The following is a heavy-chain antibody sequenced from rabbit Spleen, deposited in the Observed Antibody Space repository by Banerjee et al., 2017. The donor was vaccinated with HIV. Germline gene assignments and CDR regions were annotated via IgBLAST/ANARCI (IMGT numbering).Heavy chain of an antibody. V-gene: IGHV1S40*01. CDR2: VAAGVSFTS. D-gene: IGHD4-1*01. CDR1: GFSFTYIDY. Sequence: QSLEESGGDLVKPGASLTLTCTASGFSFTYIDYLCWVRQPPGKGPEWIACVAAGVSFTSYYATWAKGRFTISKTSSTTVTLQMTSLTAGDTATYFCARDLAGVIGWNFGWWGQGTLVTV. J-gene: IGHJ4*01. CDR3: ARDLAGVIGWNFGW.